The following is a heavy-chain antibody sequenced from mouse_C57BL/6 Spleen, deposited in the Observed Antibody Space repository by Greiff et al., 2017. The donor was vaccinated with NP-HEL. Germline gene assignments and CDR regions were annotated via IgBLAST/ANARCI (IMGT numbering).Heavy chain of an antibody. CDR1: GFNIKNTY. J-gene: IGHJ1*03. D-gene: IGHD1-1*01. CDR3: ARSPYYYGSSYWYFDV. V-gene: IGHV14-3*01. Sequence: VQLQQSVAELVRPGASVKLSCTASGFNIKNTYMHWVKQRPEQGLEWIGRIDPANGNTNYAPTFQGKATITADTSSNTAYLQRSSLTSEDTAIYYCARSPYYYGSSYWYFDVWGTGTTVTVSS. CDR2: IDPANGNT.